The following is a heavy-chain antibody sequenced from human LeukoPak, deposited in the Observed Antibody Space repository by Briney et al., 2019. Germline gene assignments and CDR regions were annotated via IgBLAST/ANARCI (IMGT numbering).Heavy chain of an antibody. Sequence: PGGSLILSCETSGFTFSDYWMHWVRQAPGKGLEWVSRINTDGTFTRYPDSVQGRFTISRDTAKNTLLLQMNSLRAEDTAVYYCAREAKVGGALQYWGQGTLVTVSS. CDR1: GFTFSDYW. J-gene: IGHJ4*02. D-gene: IGHD1-26*01. CDR3: AREAKVGGALQY. CDR2: INTDGTFT. V-gene: IGHV3-74*01.